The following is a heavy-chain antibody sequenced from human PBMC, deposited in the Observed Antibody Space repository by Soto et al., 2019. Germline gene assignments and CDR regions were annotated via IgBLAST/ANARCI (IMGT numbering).Heavy chain of an antibody. V-gene: IGHV2-5*02. CDR2: IYWDDDK. Sequence: QITLKESGPTLVKPTQTLTLTCTFSGFSLSTSGVGVGWICQPPGKALEWLALIYWDDDKRYSPSLKSRLTITKDTSKNQVVLTMTNMDPVDTATYYCAHISGYDSGRYFDYWGQGTLVTVSS. CDR3: AHISGYDSGRYFDY. J-gene: IGHJ4*02. CDR1: GFSLSTSGVG. D-gene: IGHD5-12*01.